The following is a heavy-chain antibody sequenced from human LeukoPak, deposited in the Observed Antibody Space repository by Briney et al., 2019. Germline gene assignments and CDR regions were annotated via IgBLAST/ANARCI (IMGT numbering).Heavy chain of an antibody. CDR3: ARNSGSYPAFDI. V-gene: IGHV3-21*01. J-gene: IGHJ3*02. CDR1: GFTFSSYS. D-gene: IGHD1-26*01. CDR2: ISSSSSYI. Sequence: GGSLRLSCAASGFTFSSYSMNWVRQAPGKGLEWVSSISSSSSYIYYADSVKGRFTISRDNAKNSLYLQMNSLRAEDTVVYYCARNSGSYPAFDIWGQGTMVTVSS.